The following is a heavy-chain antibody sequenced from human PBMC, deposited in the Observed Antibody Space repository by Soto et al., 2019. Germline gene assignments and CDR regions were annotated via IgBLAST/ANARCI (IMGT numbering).Heavy chain of an antibody. J-gene: IGHJ4*02. CDR1: GFTFGTYW. D-gene: IGHD7-27*01. CDR2: IKPDGSER. CDR3: ATDLNWEYY. V-gene: IGHV3-7*04. Sequence: EVQLVESGGGLVQPGGSLRLSCEASGFTFGTYWMTWVRQPPGKGLECVADIKPDGSERYYVDSVKGRFTISRDNAKNSLYLHMNSLRAEDTAVYYCATDLNWEYYWGQGTLVTVSS.